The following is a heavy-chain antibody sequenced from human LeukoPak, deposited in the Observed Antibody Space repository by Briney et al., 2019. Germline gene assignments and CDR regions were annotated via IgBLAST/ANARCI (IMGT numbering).Heavy chain of an antibody. J-gene: IGHJ5*02. CDR2: IRSKAYGGTT. D-gene: IGHD3-22*01. CDR1: GFTFGDYA. CDR3: TRVATYYYDSSGYDWFDP. V-gene: IGHV3-49*04. Sequence: GGSLRLSCTASGFTFGDYAMSWVRQAPGKGLEWVGFIRSKAYGGTTEYAASVKGRFTISRDDSKSIDYLQMNSLKTEDTAVYYCTRVATYYYDSSGYDWFDPWGQGTLVTVSS.